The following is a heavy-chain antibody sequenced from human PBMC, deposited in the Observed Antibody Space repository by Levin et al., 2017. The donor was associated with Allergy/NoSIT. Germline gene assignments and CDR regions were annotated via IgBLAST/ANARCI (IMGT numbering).Heavy chain of an antibody. D-gene: IGHD3-3*01. V-gene: IGHV3-23*01. CDR2: ITGDGEVT. J-gene: IGHJ4*02. Sequence: GESRKISCAASGFTFTTRAMNWVRQAAGKGLEWVSGITGDGEVTHYADSVKGRFTISRDESKSTVYLQMNSLRAEDTAIYYCAKGITIFGVGRLDRWGQGTLVTVSS. CDR3: AKGITIFGVGRLDR. CDR1: GFTFTTRA.